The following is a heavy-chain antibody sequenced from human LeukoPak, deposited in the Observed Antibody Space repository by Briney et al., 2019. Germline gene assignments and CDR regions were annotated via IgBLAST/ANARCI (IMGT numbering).Heavy chain of an antibody. CDR2: INAYNGNT. Sequence: ASVKVSCKASGYTFTSYIISWVRQAPGQGLEWMGWINAYNGNTVYAQRVQGRVTMTTDTSTSTAYMELRSLRSDDTAVYYCARDRHIAAAVYYYYMDVWGKGTPVTVSS. V-gene: IGHV1-18*01. CDR1: GYTFTSYI. D-gene: IGHD6-13*01. CDR3: ARDRHIAAAVYYYYMDV. J-gene: IGHJ6*03.